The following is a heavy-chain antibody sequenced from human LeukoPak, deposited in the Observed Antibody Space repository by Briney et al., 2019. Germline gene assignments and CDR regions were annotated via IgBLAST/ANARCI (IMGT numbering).Heavy chain of an antibody. CDR2: ISYDGSNK. J-gene: IGHJ5*02. CDR3: ARTAAAGPYNWFDP. CDR1: GFTFSSYA. D-gene: IGHD6-13*01. Sequence: PGRSLRLSCAASGFTFSSYAMHWVHQAPGKGLEWVAAISYDGSNKYYADSVKGRFTISRDNSKNTLYLQMNSLRAEDTAVYHCARTAAAGPYNWFDPWGQGTLVTVSS. V-gene: IGHV3-30-3*01.